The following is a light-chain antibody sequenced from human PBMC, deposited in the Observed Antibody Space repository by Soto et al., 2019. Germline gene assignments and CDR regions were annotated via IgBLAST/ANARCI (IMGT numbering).Light chain of an antibody. J-gene: IGKJ5*01. Sequence: EIVMTQSPATLSVSPGERATLSCRASQRVSSNLGWYQQKPGQAPRLLIYGASTRATGIPARFSGSGSGTEFTLTISSLQSEDSAVYYCQQYNNWPPFTFGQGTRLEIK. CDR2: GAS. CDR1: QRVSSN. CDR3: QQYNNWPPFT. V-gene: IGKV3-15*01.